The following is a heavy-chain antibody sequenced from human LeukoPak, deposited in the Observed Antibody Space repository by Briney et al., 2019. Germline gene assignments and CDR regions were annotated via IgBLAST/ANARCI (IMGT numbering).Heavy chain of an antibody. D-gene: IGHD3-22*01. CDR2: ISYDGSNK. J-gene: IGHJ4*02. V-gene: IGHV3-30*03. CDR3: ARASYYYDSSGYYFFAATGFDY. Sequence: GGSLRLSCAASGFTFSSYGMHWVRQAPGKGLEWVAVISYDGSNKYYADSVKGRFTISRDNSKNTLYLQMNSLRAEDTAVYYCARASYYYDSSGYYFFAATGFDYWGQGTLVTVSS. CDR1: GFTFSSYG.